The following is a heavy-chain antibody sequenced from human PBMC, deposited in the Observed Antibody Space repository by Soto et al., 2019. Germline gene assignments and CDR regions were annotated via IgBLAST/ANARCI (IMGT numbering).Heavy chain of an antibody. V-gene: IGHV3-11*06. Sequence: PVGSLRLSCAASGFPFSDYYMSWIRQAPGKGLEWVSYISSSSSYTNYADSVKGRFTISRDNAKNSLYLQMNSLRAEDTAVYYCARVLPSNYDFWSGYLGAYFDYWGQGT. CDR3: ARVLPSNYDFWSGYLGAYFDY. CDR1: GFPFSDYY. D-gene: IGHD3-3*01. J-gene: IGHJ4*02. CDR2: ISSSSSYT.